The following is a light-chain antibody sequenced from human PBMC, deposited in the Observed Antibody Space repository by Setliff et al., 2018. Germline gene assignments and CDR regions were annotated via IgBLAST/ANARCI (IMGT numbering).Light chain of an antibody. J-gene: IGLJ1*01. CDR1: SRDVGSYDF. Sequence: QSVLTQPASVSGSPGQSITISCIGSSRDVGSYDFVSWYQQHPGKAPKLIIYDVTGRPSGVSDRFSGSKSGNTASLTISGLQAEDEADYYCSSYTSSNTYVFGTGTKVTV. CDR2: DVT. CDR3: SSYTSSNTYV. V-gene: IGLV2-14*03.